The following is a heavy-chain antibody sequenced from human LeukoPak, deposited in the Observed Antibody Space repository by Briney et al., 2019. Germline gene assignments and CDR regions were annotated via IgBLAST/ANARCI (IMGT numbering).Heavy chain of an antibody. CDR3: ARDPYSGSYGADYYYYMDV. J-gene: IGHJ6*03. Sequence: GGSLRLSCAASGFTFSSYEMNWVRQAPGKGLEWVSYISSSGSTIYYADSVKGRFTISRDNAKSSLYLQMNSLRAEDTAVYYCARDPYSGSYGADYYYYMDVWGKGTTVTISS. D-gene: IGHD1-26*01. V-gene: IGHV3-48*03. CDR1: GFTFSSYE. CDR2: ISSSGSTI.